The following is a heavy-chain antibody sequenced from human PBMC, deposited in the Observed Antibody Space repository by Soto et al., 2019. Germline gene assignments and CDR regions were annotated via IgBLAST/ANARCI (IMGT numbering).Heavy chain of an antibody. J-gene: IGHJ6*02. V-gene: IGHV3-48*03. CDR1: GFTFSSYE. D-gene: IGHD3-22*01. CDR3: ARESSIYYDSSGYYYGLYYGMDV. Sequence: PGGSLRLSCAASGFTFSSYEMNWVRQAPGKGLEWVPYISSSGSTIYYADSVKGRFTISRDNAKNSLYLQMNSLRAEDTAVYYCARESSIYYDSSGYYYGLYYGMDVWGQGTTVTVSS. CDR2: ISSSGSTI.